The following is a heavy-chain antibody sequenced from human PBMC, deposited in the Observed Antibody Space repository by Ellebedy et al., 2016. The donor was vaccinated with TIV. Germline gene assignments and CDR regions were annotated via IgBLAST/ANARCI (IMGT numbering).Heavy chain of an antibody. CDR1: GFTFSGSA. J-gene: IGHJ6*02. V-gene: IGHV3-73*01. Sequence: GGSLRLXXAASGFTFSGSAMHWVRQASGKGLEWVGRIRSKANSYATAYAASVKGRFTISRDDSKNTAYLQMNSLKTEDTAVYYCTMDIVVVPAADTKYYYYYYGMDVWGQGTTVTVSS. CDR2: IRSKANSYAT. D-gene: IGHD2-2*03. CDR3: TMDIVVVPAADTKYYYYYYGMDV.